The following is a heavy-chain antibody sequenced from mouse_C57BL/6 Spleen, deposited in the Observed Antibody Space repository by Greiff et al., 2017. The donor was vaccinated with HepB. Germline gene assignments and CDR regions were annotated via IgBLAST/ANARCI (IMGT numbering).Heavy chain of an antibody. CDR1: GFTFSDYG. CDR3: ASTGTAY. J-gene: IGHJ3*01. D-gene: IGHD4-1*02. CDR2: ISSGSSTI. V-gene: IGHV5-17*01. Sequence: EVKVVESGGGLVKPGGSLKLSCAASGFTFSDYGMHWVRQAPEKGLEWVAYISSGSSTIYYADTVKGRFTISRDNAKNTLFLQMTSLRSEDTAMYYCASTGTAYWGQGTLVTVSA.